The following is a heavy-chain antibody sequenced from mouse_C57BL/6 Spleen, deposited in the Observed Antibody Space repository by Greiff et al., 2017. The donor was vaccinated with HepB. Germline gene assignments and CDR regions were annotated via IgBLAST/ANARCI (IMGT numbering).Heavy chain of an antibody. CDR2: IDPENGDT. CDR3: TTGAGSSRKFAY. V-gene: IGHV14-4*01. Sequence: EVQVVESGAELVRPGASVKLSCTASGFNIKDDYMHWVKQRPEQGLEWIGWIDPENGDTEYASKFQGKATITADTSSNTAYLQLSSLTSEDTAVYYCTTGAGSSRKFAYWGQGTLVTVSA. J-gene: IGHJ3*01. D-gene: IGHD1-1*01. CDR1: GFNIKDDY.